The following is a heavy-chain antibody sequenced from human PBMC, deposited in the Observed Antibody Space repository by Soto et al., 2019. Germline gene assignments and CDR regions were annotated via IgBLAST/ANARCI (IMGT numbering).Heavy chain of an antibody. CDR1: GGSFNNFF. V-gene: IGHV4-34*01. J-gene: IGHJ5*02. Sequence: SETLSLTCAVYGGSFNNFFWSWIRQSPGKGLEWIGEINHTGSTNYNPSLKSRVTISVDTSKNQYSLRLSSVTAADTAVYYCASQVGVPSNWVGVAWGQGTLVTVSS. D-gene: IGHD6-13*01. CDR2: INHTGST. CDR3: ASQVGVPSNWVGVA.